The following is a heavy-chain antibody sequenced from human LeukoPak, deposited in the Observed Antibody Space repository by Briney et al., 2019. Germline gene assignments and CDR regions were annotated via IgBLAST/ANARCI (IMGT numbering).Heavy chain of an antibody. CDR1: GFTFSSYA. D-gene: IGHD6-19*01. J-gene: IGHJ4*02. CDR2: ISYDGSNK. V-gene: IGHV3-30-3*01. CDR3: ASLDSSDDY. Sequence: PGGSLRLSCAASGFTFSSYAMHWVRQAPGKGLEWVAVISYDGSNKYHADSVKGRFTISRDNSKNTLYLQMNSLRAEDTAVYYCASLDSSDDYWGQGTLVTVSS.